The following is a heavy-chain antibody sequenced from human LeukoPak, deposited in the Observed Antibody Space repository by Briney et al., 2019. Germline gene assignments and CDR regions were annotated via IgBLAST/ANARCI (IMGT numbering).Heavy chain of an antibody. Sequence: PGGSLRLSCAASGFTVSSNYMSWVRQAPGKGLEWVSAIGTAGNTYYPGSVKGRFTISRENAKNSLYLQMNSLRAEDTAVYYCARGNLKFDYWGQGTLVTVSS. CDR3: ARGNLKFDY. CDR1: GFTVSSNY. CDR2: IGTAGNT. J-gene: IGHJ4*02. V-gene: IGHV3-13*01.